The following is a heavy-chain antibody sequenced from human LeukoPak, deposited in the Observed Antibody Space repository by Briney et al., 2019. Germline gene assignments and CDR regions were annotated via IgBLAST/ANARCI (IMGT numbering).Heavy chain of an antibody. D-gene: IGHD6-13*01. V-gene: IGHV4-34*01. CDR3: ARGTSSSWYGY. CDR2: INHSGST. CDR1: GGSVSGYY. J-gene: IGHJ4*02. Sequence: SETLSLTCAVYGGSVSGYYWSWIRQPPGKGLEWIGEINHSGSTNYNPSLKSRVTISVDTSKNQFSLKLSSLTAADTAVYYCARGTSSSWYGYWGQGTLVTVSS.